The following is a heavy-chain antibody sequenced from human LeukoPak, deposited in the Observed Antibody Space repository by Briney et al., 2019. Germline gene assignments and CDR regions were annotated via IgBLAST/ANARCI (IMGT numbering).Heavy chain of an antibody. Sequence: GASVKVSCKASGYTFTGYYMHWVRQAPGQGLEWMGWINPNSGGTNYAQKFQGRVTMTRDTSISTAYMELSRLRSDDTAVYYCASGVLRYFDSSTRLDYWGQGTLVTVSS. CDR1: GYTFTGYY. CDR2: INPNSGGT. D-gene: IGHD3-9*01. V-gene: IGHV1-2*02. CDR3: ASGVLRYFDSSTRLDY. J-gene: IGHJ4*02.